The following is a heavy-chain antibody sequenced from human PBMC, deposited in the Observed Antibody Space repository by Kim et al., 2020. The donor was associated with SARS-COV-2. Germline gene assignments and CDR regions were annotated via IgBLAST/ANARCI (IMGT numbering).Heavy chain of an antibody. V-gene: IGHV3-23*01. Sequence: GGSLRLSCAASGFTFSSFAMTWVRQAPGKGLEWVSILSDSGGDTFYADSVTGRFTISRDNSKNTLYLQMNRLRAEDTAVYYCAKKGIPAGGQWYFDLWGRGTLVTVSS. J-gene: IGHJ2*01. CDR2: LSDSGGDT. CDR1: GFTFSSFA. D-gene: IGHD6-13*01. CDR3: AKKGIPAGGQWYFDL.